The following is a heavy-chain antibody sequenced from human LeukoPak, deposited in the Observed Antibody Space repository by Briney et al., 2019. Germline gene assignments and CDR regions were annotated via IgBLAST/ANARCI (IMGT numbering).Heavy chain of an antibody. J-gene: IGHJ4*02. CDR3: ARHVSGWYVVFDY. CDR2: IYYSGST. V-gene: IGHV4-59*08. D-gene: IGHD6-19*01. CDR1: GGSISSYY. Sequence: SETLSLTCTVSGGSISSYYWSWIRQPPGKGLEWIGYIYYSGSTNYNPSLKSRVTISVDTSKNQFSLKLSSVTAADTAVYYCARHVSGWYVVFDYWGQGTLVTVSS.